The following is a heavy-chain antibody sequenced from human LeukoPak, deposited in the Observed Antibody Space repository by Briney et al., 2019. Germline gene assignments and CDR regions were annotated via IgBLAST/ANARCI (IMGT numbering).Heavy chain of an antibody. CDR2: MNPNSGNT. CDR3: ARTKPDNSEMYN. J-gene: IGHJ4*02. V-gene: IGHV1-8*03. D-gene: IGHD3-22*01. CDR1: GYTFTTYD. Sequence: ASVKVSCKASGYTFTTYDINWVRQAAGQGLEWMGWMNPNSGNTGYAQKFQGRLTITGDASISTAYMELSSLRSDDTAVYYCARTKPDNSEMYNWGQGTLVTVSS.